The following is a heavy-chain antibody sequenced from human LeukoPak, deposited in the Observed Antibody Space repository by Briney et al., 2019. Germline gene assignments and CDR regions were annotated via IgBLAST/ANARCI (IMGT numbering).Heavy chain of an antibody. V-gene: IGHV4-34*01. CDR2: INRSGST. J-gene: IGHJ4*02. Sequence: SETLSLTCAVYGGSFSGYYWSWIRQPPGKGLEWIGEINRSGSTNYNASLKSRVTLSGDTSKNQFSPKLSSVTAPDTAVYYCARGSITGNTRLDYWGQGTLVTVSS. CDR1: GGSFSGYY. D-gene: IGHD1-7*01. CDR3: ARGSITGNTRLDY.